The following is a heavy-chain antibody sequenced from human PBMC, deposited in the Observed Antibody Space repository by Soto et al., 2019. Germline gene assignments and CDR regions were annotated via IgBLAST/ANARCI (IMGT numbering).Heavy chain of an antibody. CDR3: ATQLTGDLDF. CDR1: GGTFSTSA. J-gene: IGHJ4*02. D-gene: IGHD7-27*01. V-gene: IGHV1-69*12. CDR2: IIPVFGKA. Sequence: QVQLVQSGAEVREPGSSVKVSCMASGGTFSTSAMNWVRQAPGQGLEWVGGIIPVFGKATYAQNFEGRVTITADGSTTTAYMELSRLRSEDSAVYYCATQLTGDLDFWGQGTLVIFSS.